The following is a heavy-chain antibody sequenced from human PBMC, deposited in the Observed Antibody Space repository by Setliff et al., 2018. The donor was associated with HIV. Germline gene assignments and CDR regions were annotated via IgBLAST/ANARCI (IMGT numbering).Heavy chain of an antibody. J-gene: IGHJ4*02. Sequence: PSETLSLTCTVSGGSISSGSYYWSWIRQPAGKGLEWIGRIYTSGSTNYNPSLKSRVTISIDTSKNQFSLKLSSVTAADTAVYYCARGGGTGSFDYWGQGTLVTVSS. CDR1: GGSISSGSYY. CDR2: IYTSGST. CDR3: ARGGGTGSFDY. D-gene: IGHD3-16*01. V-gene: IGHV4-61*02.